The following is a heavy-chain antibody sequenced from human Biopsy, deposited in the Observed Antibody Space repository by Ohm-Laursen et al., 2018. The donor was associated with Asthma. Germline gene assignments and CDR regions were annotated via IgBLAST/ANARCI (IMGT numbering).Heavy chain of an antibody. V-gene: IGHV1-69*13. CDR1: GGTFSTFG. D-gene: IGHD4-17*01. CDR3: ARDYDGDYVQRHLPLAY. J-gene: IGHJ4*02. Sequence: SVKVSCKASGGTFSTFGIGWVRQAPGQGLEWMGRIIPFYGTATYAQNFQGRLTLTADESTSTAYMELSSLRSEDTAVYFCARDYDGDYVQRHLPLAYWGQGTLVTVSS. CDR2: IIPFYGTA.